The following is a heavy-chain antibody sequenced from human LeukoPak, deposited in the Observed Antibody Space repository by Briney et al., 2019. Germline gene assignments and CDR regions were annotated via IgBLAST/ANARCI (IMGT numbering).Heavy chain of an antibody. CDR3: AKDSRETLAGTEDY. J-gene: IGHJ4*02. CDR2: ITSIGYDT. Sequence: GGSLRLSCAASGFTFSTYAMSWVRQAPGKGLELVSSITSIGYDTYYRDSVKGRFTISRDNTENTLYLQMNSLRPEDTAMYYCAKDSRETLAGTEDYWGRGTLVTVSS. CDR1: GFTFSTYA. V-gene: IGHV3-23*01. D-gene: IGHD6-19*01.